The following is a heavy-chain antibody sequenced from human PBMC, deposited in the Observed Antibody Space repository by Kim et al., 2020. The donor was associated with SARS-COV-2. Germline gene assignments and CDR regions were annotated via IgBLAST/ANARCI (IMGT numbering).Heavy chain of an antibody. CDR3: AKARDPGYSSFDL. Sequence: GGSLRLSCAASGFTFGDYAMHWVRQAPGKGLEWVSGISWNSGSIGYADSVKGRFTISRDNAKNSLYLQMNSLRAEDTALYYCAKARDPGYSSFDLWGRGTLVTVSS. V-gene: IGHV3-9*01. D-gene: IGHD6-13*01. CDR2: ISWNSGSI. J-gene: IGHJ2*01. CDR1: GFTFGDYA.